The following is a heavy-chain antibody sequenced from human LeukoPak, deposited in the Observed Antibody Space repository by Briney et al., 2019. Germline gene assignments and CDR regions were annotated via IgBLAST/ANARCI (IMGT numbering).Heavy chain of an antibody. Sequence: GGSLRLACAASGFTFSSYWMHWVRQAPGKGLVWVSRINSDGSSTSYVDSVKGRFTISRDNAKNTLYLQMNSLRAEDTAVYYCASQLTYGDYEYYYGMDVWGQGTTVTVSS. CDR2: INSDGSST. J-gene: IGHJ6*02. CDR1: GFTFSSYW. CDR3: ASQLTYGDYEYYYGMDV. V-gene: IGHV3-74*01. D-gene: IGHD4-17*01.